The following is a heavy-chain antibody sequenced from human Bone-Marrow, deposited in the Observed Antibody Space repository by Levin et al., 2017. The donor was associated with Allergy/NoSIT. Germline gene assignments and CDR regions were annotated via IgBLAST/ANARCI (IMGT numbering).Heavy chain of an antibody. J-gene: IGHJ4*02. D-gene: IGHD3-22*01. Sequence: GESLKISCATSGFTFTNYAMTWVRRASGKGLEFVSAIDGSGDTTYYADSVKGRFTISRDNFTLSLQMNSLRAEDTAIYYCAKGGYIDSWGQGTLVTVSS. V-gene: IGHV3-23*01. CDR2: IDGSGDTT. CDR1: GFTFTNYA. CDR3: AKGGYIDS.